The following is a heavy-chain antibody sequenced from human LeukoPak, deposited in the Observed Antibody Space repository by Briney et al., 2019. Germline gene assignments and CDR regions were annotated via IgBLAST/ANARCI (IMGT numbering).Heavy chain of an antibody. CDR1: GYTFTGYY. Sequence: GASVKVSCKASGYTFTGYYMHWVRQAPGQGLEWMGWINPNSGGTNYAQKFQGRVTMTRDTSISTAYMELSRLRSDDTAVYYCARSYDYVWGSYRYNLAISDYWGQGTLVTVSS. CDR3: ARSYDYVWGSYRYNLAISDY. CDR2: INPNSGGT. D-gene: IGHD3-16*02. V-gene: IGHV1-2*02. J-gene: IGHJ4*02.